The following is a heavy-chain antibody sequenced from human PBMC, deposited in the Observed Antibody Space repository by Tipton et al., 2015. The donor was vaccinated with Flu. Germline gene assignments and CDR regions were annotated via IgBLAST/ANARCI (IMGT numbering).Heavy chain of an antibody. CDR2: IYSGGDT. CDR3: AKGMKGGSGLGMDV. D-gene: IGHD3-10*01. CDR1: GFSVRTDY. V-gene: IGHV3-53*04. J-gene: IGHJ6*02. Sequence: VQLVQSGGGLVKPGGSLRLSCAASGFSVRTDYISWVRQPPGKGLEWVSVIYSGGDTKYIDSVKGRFTISRDDSKNTLFLQMNSLTPEDTAIYYCAKGMKGGSGLGMDVWGQGTSVSVSS.